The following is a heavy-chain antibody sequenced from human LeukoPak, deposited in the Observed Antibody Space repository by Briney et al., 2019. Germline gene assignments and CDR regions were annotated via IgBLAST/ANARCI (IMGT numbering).Heavy chain of an antibody. Sequence: GGSLRLSCAVSGFTFSSYAMSWVRQAPGKGLEWVSAISGSGGSTYYADSVKGRFTISRDNSKNTLYLQMNSLRVEDTAVYYCAGDIVVVVAAPYLDYWDQGTLVTVSS. D-gene: IGHD2-15*01. V-gene: IGHV3-23*01. J-gene: IGHJ4*02. CDR2: ISGSGGST. CDR3: AGDIVVVVAAPYLDY. CDR1: GFTFSSYA.